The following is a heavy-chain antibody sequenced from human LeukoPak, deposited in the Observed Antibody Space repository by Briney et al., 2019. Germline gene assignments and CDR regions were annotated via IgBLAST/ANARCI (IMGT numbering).Heavy chain of an antibody. Sequence: GASVKVSCKASGGIFNNYAFNWVRQAPGQGLEWMGGIIPIFGTANYAQRFQGRVTMTTDTSTSTAYMELRSLRSDDTAVYYCGRVDMATTKDYWGQGTLVTVSS. CDR2: IIPIFGTA. D-gene: IGHD5-24*01. CDR3: GRVDMATTKDY. V-gene: IGHV1-69*05. CDR1: GGIFNNYA. J-gene: IGHJ4*02.